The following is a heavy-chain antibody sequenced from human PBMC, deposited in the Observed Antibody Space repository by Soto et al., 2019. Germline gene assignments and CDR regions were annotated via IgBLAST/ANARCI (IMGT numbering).Heavy chain of an antibody. CDR2: ISSSGGTI. V-gene: IGHV3-48*02. Sequence: EVQLVESGGGLVQPGGSLRLSCAASGFTFTAYSMNWVRQAPGKGLEWVSYISSSGGTIYYADSVKGRFTISRDNAKNSLYLQMNGLRDEDSAVYYCARGIAVAGNPIPWGQGTLVIVSS. CDR1: GFTFTAYS. J-gene: IGHJ5*02. CDR3: ARGIAVAGNPIP. D-gene: IGHD6-19*01.